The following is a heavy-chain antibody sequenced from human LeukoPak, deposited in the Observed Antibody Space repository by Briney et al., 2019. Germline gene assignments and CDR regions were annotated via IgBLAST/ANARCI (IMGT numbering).Heavy chain of an antibody. J-gene: IGHJ4*02. CDR3: ATDLGSSSWSYFEY. D-gene: IGHD6-13*01. V-gene: IGHV3-9*01. CDR2: VRWNSGSI. CDR1: GFTFDDYA. Sequence: SGGSLRLSCAASGFTFDDYAMHWVRQAPGKGLEWVSGVRWNSGSIGYADSVKGRFTISRDNAKNSLYLQMNSLRPEDTAVYYCATDLGSSSWSYFEYWGQGTLVTVS.